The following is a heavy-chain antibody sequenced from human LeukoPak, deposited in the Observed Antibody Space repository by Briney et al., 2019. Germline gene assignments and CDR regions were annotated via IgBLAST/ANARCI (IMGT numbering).Heavy chain of an antibody. V-gene: IGHV3-23*01. Sequence: GGSLRLSCAASGFTFSSGAMSWVRQAPGKGLEWVSAITGSGTGTYYADSVKGRFTISRDNSKNTLYLQMNSLRAEDTAVYYCARMGKGTLDYWGRGTLVTVSS. J-gene: IGHJ4*02. D-gene: IGHD1-1*01. CDR2: ITGSGTGT. CDR3: ARMGKGTLDY. CDR1: GFTFSSGA.